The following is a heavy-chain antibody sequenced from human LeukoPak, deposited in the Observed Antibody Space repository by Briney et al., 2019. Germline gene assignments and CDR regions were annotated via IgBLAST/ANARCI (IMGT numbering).Heavy chain of an antibody. CDR3: ARENYDSSGPFDY. Sequence: PGGSLRLSCAASGFTFSSYWMSWVRQAPGKGLEWVSVIYSGGSTYYADSVKGRFTISRDNSKNTLYLQMNSLRAEDTAVYYCARENYDSSGPFDYWGQGTLVTVSS. J-gene: IGHJ4*02. V-gene: IGHV3-66*01. CDR1: GFTFSSYW. CDR2: IYSGGST. D-gene: IGHD3-22*01.